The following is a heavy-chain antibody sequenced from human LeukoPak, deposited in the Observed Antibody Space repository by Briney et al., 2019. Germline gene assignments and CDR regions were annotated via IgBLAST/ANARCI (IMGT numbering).Heavy chain of an antibody. J-gene: IGHJ6*01. CDR3: ASRSDYSDSSGYYPYYYYGMDV. V-gene: IGHV5-51*01. CDR1: GYSFTSYW. CDR2: IYPGDSDT. Sequence: GESLKISCKGSGYSFTSYWIGWVRQMPGKGLEWMGIIYPGDSDTRYSPSFQGQVTITADNAISTAYLQWSRLKASDTAMYYCASRSDYSDSSGYYPYYYYGMDVWGQGTTVTVSS. D-gene: IGHD3-22*01.